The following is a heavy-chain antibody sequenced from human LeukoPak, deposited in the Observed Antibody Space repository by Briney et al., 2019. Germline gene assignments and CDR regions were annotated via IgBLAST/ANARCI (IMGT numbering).Heavy chain of an antibody. J-gene: IGHJ4*02. V-gene: IGHV3-53*01. Sequence: ETLSLTCSVSGGSISSYYWSWVRQAPGKGLEWVSVIYSGGSTYYADSVKGRFTISRDNSKNTLYLQMNSLRAEDTAVYYCASLYGDYGYWGQGTLVTVSS. CDR2: IYSGGST. D-gene: IGHD4-17*01. CDR3: ASLYGDYGY. CDR1: GGSISSYY.